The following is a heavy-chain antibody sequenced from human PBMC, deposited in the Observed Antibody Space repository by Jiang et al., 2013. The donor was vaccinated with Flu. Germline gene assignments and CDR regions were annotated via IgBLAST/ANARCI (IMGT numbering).Heavy chain of an antibody. J-gene: IGHJ6*02. CDR2: IRSKTLGGST. V-gene: IGHV3-49*05. CDR3: ARGGYCSGGSCYREPGPSPSYYYGMDV. Sequence: VQLVESGGGSVKAGRSLTLSCTGSGFIFGDYVINWFRQAPGKGLEWVGFIRSKTLGGSTENAASVRGRFTISRDDSRSIAYLQMNSLEVEDTATYFCARGGYCSGGSCYREPGPSPSYYYGMDVWGQGTTVTVSS. CDR1: GFIFGDYV. D-gene: IGHD2-15*01.